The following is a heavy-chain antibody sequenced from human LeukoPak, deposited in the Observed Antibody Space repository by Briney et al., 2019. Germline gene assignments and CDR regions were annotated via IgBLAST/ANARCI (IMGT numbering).Heavy chain of an antibody. V-gene: IGHV3-13*01. Sequence: GGSLRLSCAASGFTFSSYDMHWVRQATGKGLEWVSAIGAAGDTYYPGSVKGRFTISRENAKNSLYLQMNSLRAGDTAVYYCARASIFYGDLTYYYYGMDVWGQGTTVTVSS. CDR1: GFTFSSYD. CDR3: ARASIFYGDLTYYYYGMDV. CDR2: IGAAGDT. J-gene: IGHJ6*02. D-gene: IGHD4-17*01.